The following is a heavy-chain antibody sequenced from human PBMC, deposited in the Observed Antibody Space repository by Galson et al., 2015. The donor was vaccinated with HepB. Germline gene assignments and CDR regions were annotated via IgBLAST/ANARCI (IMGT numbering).Heavy chain of an antibody. V-gene: IGHV6-1*01. D-gene: IGHD3-3*01. J-gene: IGHJ4*02. CDR3: ARDHASTVLGVVIASFDC. Sequence: CAISGDSVSSNSAAWNWIRQSPSRGLEWLGRTYYRSKWYNDYAVSVKSRISINPDTSKNQFSLQLGSVTPEDTAVYYCARDHASTVLGVVIASFDCWGQGTPVTVSS. CDR1: GDSVSSNSAA. CDR2: TYYRSKWYN.